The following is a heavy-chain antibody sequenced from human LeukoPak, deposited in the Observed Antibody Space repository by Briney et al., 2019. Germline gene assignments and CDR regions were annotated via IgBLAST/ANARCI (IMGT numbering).Heavy chain of an antibody. Sequence: PGGSLRLSCAAPGFTFNSYAVNLVRQAPGKGLEWVSAISGSGGSTYYADSVKGRFTISRDNSKNTLYLQMNSLRAEDTAVYYCAKAFDYYDSSGYFYWGQGTLVTVSS. CDR2: ISGSGGST. D-gene: IGHD3-22*01. CDR3: AKAFDYYDSSGYFY. V-gene: IGHV3-23*01. CDR1: GFTFNSYA. J-gene: IGHJ4*02.